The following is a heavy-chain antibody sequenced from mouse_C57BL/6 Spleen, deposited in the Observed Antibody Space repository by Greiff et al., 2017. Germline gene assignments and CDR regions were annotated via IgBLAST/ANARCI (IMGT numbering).Heavy chain of an antibody. Sequence: EVHLVESGGGLVKPGGSLKLSCAASGFTFSSYTMSWVRQTPEKRLEWVATISGGGGNTYYPDSVKGRFTISRDNAKNTLYLQMSSLRSEDTALYYCAREYYGSSPYYFDYWGQGTTLTVSS. D-gene: IGHD1-1*01. CDR3: AREYYGSSPYYFDY. J-gene: IGHJ2*01. CDR1: GFTFSSYT. V-gene: IGHV5-9*01. CDR2: ISGGGGNT.